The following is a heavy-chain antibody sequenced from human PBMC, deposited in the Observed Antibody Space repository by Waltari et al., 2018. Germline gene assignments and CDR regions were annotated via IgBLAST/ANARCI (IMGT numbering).Heavy chain of an antibody. CDR3: ARDRARIAARPSWLGP. CDR1: GFCFSDYW. CDR2: RKYDGSEK. J-gene: IGHJ5*02. D-gene: IGHD6-6*01. V-gene: IGHV3-7*03. Sequence: VQMVESGGGLVQPGGSLRLSCAVTGFCFSDYWMSWVRQAPGKGREWVANRKYDGSEKYYVDSMKGRISISRDNARKSLYLEINSLTVEDTAVYYCARDRARIAARPSWLGPWGQGSLVTVSA.